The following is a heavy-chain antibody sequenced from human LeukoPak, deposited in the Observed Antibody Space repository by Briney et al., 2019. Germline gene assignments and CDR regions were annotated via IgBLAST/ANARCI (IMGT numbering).Heavy chain of an antibody. D-gene: IGHD3-10*01. V-gene: IGHV3-30*18. CDR3: AKCLYGSGSPSDY. CDR2: TSYDGSNK. Sequence: GGSLRLSCAASGFTFSTYGMHWVRQAPGKGLEWVAVTSYDGSNKYYADSVKGRFTISRDNSKNTLYLQMNSLRDEDTAVYYCAKCLYGSGSPSDYWGQGTLVTVSS. J-gene: IGHJ4*02. CDR1: GFTFSTYG.